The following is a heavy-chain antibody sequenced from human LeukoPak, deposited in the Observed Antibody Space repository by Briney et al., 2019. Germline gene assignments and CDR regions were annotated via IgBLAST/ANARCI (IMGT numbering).Heavy chain of an antibody. J-gene: IGHJ3*02. CDR1: GFTFSYSW. CDR3: AEFNTRDAFEI. CDR2: IKSKSDGGTA. Sequence: GGSLRLSCVASGFTFSYSWMSWVRQAPGKGLEWVGRIKSKSDGGTADYAAVVKARIIISRDDSKDTLYLQMNSLKTEDTGIYYCAEFNTRDAFEIWGQGTMVTVSS. V-gene: IGHV3-15*01. D-gene: IGHD1-26*01.